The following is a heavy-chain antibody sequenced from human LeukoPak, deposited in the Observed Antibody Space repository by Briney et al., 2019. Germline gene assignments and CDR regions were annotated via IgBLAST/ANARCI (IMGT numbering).Heavy chain of an antibody. CDR2: ISGSGGST. CDR1: GFTFTTYV. Sequence: GGSLRLSCAASGFTFTTYVMSWVRQAPGKGLEWVSAISGSGGSTYYADSVKGRLTISRDNSKNTLYLQMNSLRAEDTAVYYCAKAGYYDTRSHFDYWGQGTLVTVSS. J-gene: IGHJ4*02. D-gene: IGHD3-22*01. V-gene: IGHV3-23*01. CDR3: AKAGYYDTRSHFDY.